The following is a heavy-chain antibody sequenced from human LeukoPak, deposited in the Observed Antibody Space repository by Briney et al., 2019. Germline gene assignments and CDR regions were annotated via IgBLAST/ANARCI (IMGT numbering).Heavy chain of an antibody. Sequence: GGSLRLSCAASGFTFSSYAMSCVRQAPGKGLEWVSGISGSGGNTYYADSVKGRFTISRDNFKNTLYLQMNGLRAEDTAVYYCANFRGGYSYGTFDYWGQGTLVTVSS. CDR1: GFTFSSYA. V-gene: IGHV3-23*01. CDR3: ANFRGGYSYGTFDY. J-gene: IGHJ4*02. D-gene: IGHD5-18*01. CDR2: ISGSGGNT.